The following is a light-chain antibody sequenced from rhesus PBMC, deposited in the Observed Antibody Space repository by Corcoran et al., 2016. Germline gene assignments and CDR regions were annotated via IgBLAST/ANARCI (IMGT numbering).Light chain of an antibody. CDR3: QQRNSYPLT. J-gene: IGKJ4*01. CDR1: QGISSY. Sequence: DIQLTQSPSSLSASVRDRVTITCRASQGISSYLAWYPQKPGKAPKLLIYDASNLQSGVPSRFSGSGSGTDFTLTISSLQHDDFAVYYCQQRNSYPLTFGGGTKVEIK. CDR2: DAS. V-gene: IGKV1-38*01.